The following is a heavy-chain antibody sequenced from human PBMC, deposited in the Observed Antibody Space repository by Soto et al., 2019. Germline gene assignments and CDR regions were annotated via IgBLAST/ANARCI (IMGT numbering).Heavy chain of an antibody. V-gene: IGHV4-39*01. Sequence: SETLSLTCTVSGGSISSSSYYWGWIRQPPGKGLEWIGSIYYSGSTYYNPSLKSRVTISVDTSKNQFSLKLSSVTAADTAVYYCARPSITMVRGVTGATDVWGQGTTVTVSS. CDR2: IYYSGST. D-gene: IGHD3-10*01. CDR3: ARPSITMVRGVTGATDV. CDR1: GGSISSSSYY. J-gene: IGHJ6*02.